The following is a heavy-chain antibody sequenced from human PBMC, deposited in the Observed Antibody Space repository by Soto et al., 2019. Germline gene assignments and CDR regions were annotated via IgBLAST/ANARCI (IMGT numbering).Heavy chain of an antibody. CDR1: VFTFGDYA. V-gene: IGHV3-9*01. D-gene: IGHD1-26*01. CDR2: ISWNSGSI. CDR3: AKGKFGSYNYYYYGMDV. J-gene: IGHJ6*02. Sequence: PGWSLRLSCAASVFTFGDYAMQWVRQAPGKGLEWVSGISWNSGSIGYADSVKGRFTISRDNAKNSLYLQMNSLRAEDTALYYCAKGKFGSYNYYYYGMDVWGQGTTVTVS.